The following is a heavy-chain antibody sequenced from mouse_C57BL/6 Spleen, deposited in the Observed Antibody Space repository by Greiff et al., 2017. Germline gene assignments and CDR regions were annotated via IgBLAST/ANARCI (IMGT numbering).Heavy chain of an antibody. V-gene: IGHV1-72*01. Sequence: QVQLQQPGAELVKPGASVKLSCKASGYTFTSYWMHWVKQRPGRGLEWIGRIDPNRGGTKYNEKFKSKATLTVDKPSSTAYMQLSSLTSEDSAVYYCAREGDGYYVRYFDVWGTGTTVTVSS. CDR2: IDPNRGGT. CDR3: AREGDGYYVRYFDV. D-gene: IGHD2-3*01. CDR1: GYTFTSYW. J-gene: IGHJ1*03.